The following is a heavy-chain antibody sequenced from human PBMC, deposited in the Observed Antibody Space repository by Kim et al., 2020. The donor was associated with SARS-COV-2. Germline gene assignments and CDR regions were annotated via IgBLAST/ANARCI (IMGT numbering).Heavy chain of an antibody. CDR2: IRSKANSYAT. CDR3: TWFNYSNSSAFSYG. J-gene: IGHJ4*02. Sequence: GGSLRLSCVASGFIFSGSAIHWVRQASGKGLEWIGRIRSKANSYATAYPASVKGRFTISSDDSKNTAYLQLNSLTTEDTAVYFCTWFNYSNSSAFSYGWGQGTLVTVSS. D-gene: IGHD3-22*01. V-gene: IGHV3-73*01. CDR1: GFIFSGSA.